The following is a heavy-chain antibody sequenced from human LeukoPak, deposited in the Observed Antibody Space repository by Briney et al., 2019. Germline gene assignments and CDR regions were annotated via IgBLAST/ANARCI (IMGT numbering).Heavy chain of an antibody. J-gene: IGHJ1*01. Sequence: SESLSLTCTVSGGSISSSSYYWGWIRQPPGKGLEWIGSIYYSGSTYYNPSLKSRVTISVDTSKNQFSLKLSSVTAADTAVYYCARHGRAVAGPKYFQHWGQGTLVTVSS. CDR1: GGSISSSSYY. CDR3: ARHGRAVAGPKYFQH. CDR2: IYYSGST. D-gene: IGHD6-19*01. V-gene: IGHV4-39*01.